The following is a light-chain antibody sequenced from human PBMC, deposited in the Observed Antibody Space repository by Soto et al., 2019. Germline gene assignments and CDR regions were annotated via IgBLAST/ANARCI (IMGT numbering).Light chain of an antibody. CDR2: DAS. V-gene: IGKV1-33*01. CDR1: QDITKY. CDR3: QQYDNLPRT. Sequence: DTQMTQSPSSLSASVGDRVTITCQASQDITKYLNWYQQKPGKAPKLLIYDASNLETGVPSRFSGSGSGTDFTFTINSLQPDDIATYYCQQYDNLPRTFGPGTKVDI. J-gene: IGKJ3*01.